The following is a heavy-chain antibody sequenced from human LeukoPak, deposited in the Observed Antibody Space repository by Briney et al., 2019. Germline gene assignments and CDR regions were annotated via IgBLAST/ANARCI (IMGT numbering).Heavy chain of an antibody. CDR2: IRGIGGST. Sequence: GRSLRLSCAASRFTFSSYAMSWVSQAPRKGLEWVSAIRGIGGSTYYADSVKGRFTISRDNSKNTLYLQMNSLRAEDTAVYYCAKVRYGIAVAGLEDYWGQRTLVTVSS. CDR1: RFTFSSYA. V-gene: IGHV3-23*01. D-gene: IGHD6-19*01. CDR3: AKVRYGIAVAGLEDY. J-gene: IGHJ4*02.